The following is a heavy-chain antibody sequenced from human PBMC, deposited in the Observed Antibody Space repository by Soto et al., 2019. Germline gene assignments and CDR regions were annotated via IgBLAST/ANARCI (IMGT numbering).Heavy chain of an antibody. CDR3: SRFGIGGGRGGRWFLSYNRYGMDV. CDR1: GYRFSDYW. V-gene: IGHV5-51*01. Sequence: PGESLKISCEVSGYRFSDYWIGWVRQMPGKGLELMGIIFPDESDIKYSPPFQGQVTISADTSISSAYLQWSSLKASDTALYYCSRFGIGGGRGGRWFLSYNRYGMDVWRKGTTGTVSS. CDR2: IFPDESDI. J-gene: IGHJ6*04. D-gene: IGHD3-3*01.